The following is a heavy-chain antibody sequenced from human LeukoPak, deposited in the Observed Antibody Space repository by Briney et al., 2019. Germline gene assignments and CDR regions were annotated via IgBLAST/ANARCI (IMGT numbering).Heavy chain of an antibody. D-gene: IGHD6-25*01. CDR1: GFTFSNYG. CDR2: IDGGGVNT. CDR3: AKRSARPKPFDC. Sequence: GGSLRLSCAGSGFTFSNYGMSWVRQAPGKGLEWVSAIDGGGVNTLYADSVKGRFTISRDNSKNTVYLQMNSLSAEDTAIYYCAKRSARPKPFDCWGQGTVVTVSS. V-gene: IGHV3-23*01. J-gene: IGHJ4*02.